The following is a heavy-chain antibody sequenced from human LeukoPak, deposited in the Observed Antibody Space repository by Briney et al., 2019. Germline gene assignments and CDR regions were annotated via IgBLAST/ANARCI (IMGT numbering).Heavy chain of an antibody. CDR3: PLELGEGFDY. D-gene: IGHD1-7*01. CDR2: IGSSGTTI. Sequence: GGSLRLSCAASGFTFSTYSMDWVRQAPGKGLEWVSYIGSSGTTIYYADSVKGRFTISRDNAKNSLYLQMNSLRAEDTAVYYCPLELGEGFDYWGQRTLVTVSS. V-gene: IGHV3-48*01. CDR1: GFTFSTYS. J-gene: IGHJ4*02.